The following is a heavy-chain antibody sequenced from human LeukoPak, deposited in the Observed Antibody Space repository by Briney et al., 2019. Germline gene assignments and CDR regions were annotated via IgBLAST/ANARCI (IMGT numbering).Heavy chain of an antibody. Sequence: SETLSLTCTVSGGSISSYYWSWIRQPPGKGLEWIGYIYYSGSTNYNPSLKSRVTISVDTSKNQFSLKLSSVTAADTAVYYCARLRMATLELGYAFDIWGQGTMVTVSS. J-gene: IGHJ3*02. CDR1: GGSISSYY. CDR2: IYYSGST. V-gene: IGHV4-59*01. CDR3: ARLRMATLELGYAFDI. D-gene: IGHD5-24*01.